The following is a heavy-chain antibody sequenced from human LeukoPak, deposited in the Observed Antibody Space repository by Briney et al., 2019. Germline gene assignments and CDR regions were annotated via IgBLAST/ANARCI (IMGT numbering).Heavy chain of an antibody. CDR2: IYSGGST. Sequence: GGSLRLSRAASGFTFRSYSMNWVRQAPGKGLEWVSVIYSGGSTYYADSVKGRFTTSRDNSKNTLYPQMNSLRAEDTAVYYCASTFYGDSPPYWGQGTLVTVSS. J-gene: IGHJ4*02. CDR3: ASTFYGDSPPY. V-gene: IGHV3-66*01. CDR1: GFTFRSYS. D-gene: IGHD4-17*01.